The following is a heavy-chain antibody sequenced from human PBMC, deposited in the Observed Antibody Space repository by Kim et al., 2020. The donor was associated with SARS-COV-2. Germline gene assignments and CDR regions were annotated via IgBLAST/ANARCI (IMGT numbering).Heavy chain of an antibody. CDR1: GYIFSTYA. J-gene: IGHJ4*02. Sequence: ASVKVSCKASGYIFSTYAINWVRQAPGQGLEWMGYINTNTGNPTYAQGFARRFVFSLDTSVSTAYLQISSLKAEDTAVYYCARDPSGFDYWGQGTLVTVSS. CDR3: ARDPSGFDY. CDR2: INTNTGNP. V-gene: IGHV7-4-1*02.